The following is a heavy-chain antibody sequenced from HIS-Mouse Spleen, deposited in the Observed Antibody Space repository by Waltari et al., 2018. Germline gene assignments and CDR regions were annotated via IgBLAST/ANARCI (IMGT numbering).Heavy chain of an antibody. CDR2: INHSGST. V-gene: IGHV4-34*01. D-gene: IGHD3-10*01. CDR3: ARTKFGDY. J-gene: IGHJ4*02. CDR1: GGSFSGYY. Sequence: QVQLQPWGAGLLKPSETLSLTCAVYGGSFSGYYWSWIRQPPGKGLEWIGEINHSGSTNYNPSLKSRVTISVDTSKNQFSLKLSSVTAADTAVYYCARTKFGDYWGQGTLVTVSS.